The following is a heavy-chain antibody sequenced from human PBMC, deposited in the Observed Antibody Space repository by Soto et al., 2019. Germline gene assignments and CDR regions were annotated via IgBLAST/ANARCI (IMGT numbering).Heavy chain of an antibody. CDR2: ISGSGGNT. V-gene: IGHV3-23*01. D-gene: IGHD6-6*01. CDR1: GFTFSSYA. Sequence: GGSLRLSCAASGFTFSSYAMSWVRQAPGKGLEWVSAISGSGGNTYYADSVKGRFTISRDNAKNTLYLQMNSLRAEDTAVYYCARVPREAARPFYYYMDVRGKGTAVTVSS. CDR3: ARVPREAARPFYYYMDV. J-gene: IGHJ6*03.